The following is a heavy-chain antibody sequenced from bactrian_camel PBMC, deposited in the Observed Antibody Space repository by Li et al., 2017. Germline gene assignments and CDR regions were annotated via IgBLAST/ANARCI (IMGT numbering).Heavy chain of an antibody. CDR1: RDTLSSYC. Sequence: VQLVESGGDSVQAGGSLNVSCEASRDTLSSYCMGGFRQAPKKRREGVAIVDRDGRISVANSVKGRFTISKDNVKNTLYLQMNSLKTEDTAMYYCAADRLWKRCPAVLTGQYEYAYWGQGTQVTVS. CDR3: AADRLWKRCPAVLTGQYEYAY. J-gene: IGHJ4*01. CDR2: IVDRDGRI. V-gene: IGHV3S44*01. D-gene: IGHD1*01.